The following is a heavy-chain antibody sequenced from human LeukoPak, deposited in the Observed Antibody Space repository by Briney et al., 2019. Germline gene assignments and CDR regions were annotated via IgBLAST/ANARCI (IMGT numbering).Heavy chain of an antibody. J-gene: IGHJ5*02. CDR1: GFTFSSYS. Sequence: GGSLRLSCAASGFTFSSYSMNWVRQAPGKGLEWVSYISSSSSTIYYADSVKGRFTISRDNSKNSLDLQMNRLTAEDTAVYYCARDRSLVDGDYGVWFDAWGQGSLVTVSS. D-gene: IGHD4-17*01. CDR3: ARDRSLVDGDYGVWFDA. V-gene: IGHV3-48*04. CDR2: ISSSSSTI.